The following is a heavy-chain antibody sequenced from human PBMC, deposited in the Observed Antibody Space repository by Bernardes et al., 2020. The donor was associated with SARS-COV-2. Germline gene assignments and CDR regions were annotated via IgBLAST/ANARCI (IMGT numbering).Heavy chain of an antibody. D-gene: IGHD6-19*01. CDR3: ARGLLGSSGWFNDY. CDR1: GGSISSYY. CDR2: IYDSGST. V-gene: IGHV4-59*08. J-gene: IGHJ4*02. Sequence: SEPLSPTFTVSGGSISSYYWSWIRQPPGKGLEWIGSIYDSGSTNYNPTLKSRVTISLDTSKKQLSLKLSSVTAADTAVYLCARGLLGSSGWFNDYWGQGILVTVSS.